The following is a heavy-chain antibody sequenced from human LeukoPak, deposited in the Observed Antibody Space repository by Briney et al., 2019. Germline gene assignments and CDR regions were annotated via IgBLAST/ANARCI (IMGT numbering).Heavy chain of an antibody. Sequence: PSGTLSLTYAVSGGSISNDNWWSWVRQPPGKGLEWIGEIYRSGSTNYNPSLKGRVTISIDKSKNQFSLKLSSVTAADTAVYYCARASPNNWFDPWGQGTLVTVSS. CDR2: IYRSGST. V-gene: IGHV4-4*02. CDR3: ARASPNNWFDP. CDR1: GGSISNDNW. J-gene: IGHJ5*02.